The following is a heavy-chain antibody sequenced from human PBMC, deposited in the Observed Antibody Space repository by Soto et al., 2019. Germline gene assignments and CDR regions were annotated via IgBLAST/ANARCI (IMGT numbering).Heavy chain of an antibody. J-gene: IGHJ4*02. CDR1: GYTLTELS. CDR2: FDPEDGET. CDR3: ATGPRYCSSTSCYVAY. V-gene: IGHV1-24*01. Sequence: ASVKVSCKVSGYTLTELSMHWVRQAPGKGLEWMGGFDPEDGETIYAQKFQGRVTMTEDTSTDTAYMELSSLRSEDTAVYYCATGPRYCSSTSCYVAYWGQGTLVTVSS. D-gene: IGHD2-2*01.